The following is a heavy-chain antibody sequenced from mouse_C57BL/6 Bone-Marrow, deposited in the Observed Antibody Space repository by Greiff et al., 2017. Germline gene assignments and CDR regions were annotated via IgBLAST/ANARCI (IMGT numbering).Heavy chain of an antibody. J-gene: IGHJ2*01. CDR1: GYTFTDYE. V-gene: IGHV1-15*01. D-gene: IGHD1-1*01. CDR2: IDPETGGT. Sequence: VQLQQSGAELVRPGASVTLSCTASGYTFTDYEMHWVKQTPVHGLEWIGAIDPETGGTAYNQKFKGKAILTADKSSSTAYMELRSLTSEDSAVYYCTRSDRLFTTVVVEGWGQGTTLTVSS. CDR3: TRSDRLFTTVVVEG.